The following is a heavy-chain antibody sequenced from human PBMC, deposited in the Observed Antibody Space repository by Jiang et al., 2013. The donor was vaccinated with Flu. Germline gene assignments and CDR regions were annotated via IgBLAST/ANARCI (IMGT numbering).Heavy chain of an antibody. V-gene: IGHV4-39*01. CDR3: ARGPFYYASDLQGPFDY. J-gene: IGHJ4*02. D-gene: IGHD3-10*01. CDR2: FYYTGST. CDR1: GGSISSTNSY. Sequence: LLKPSETLSLTCTVSGGSISSTNSYWGWIRQSPGKGLEWIGGFYYTGSTYYNPSLRSLVTISVDTSKNQFSLELTSVTAADTAVYYCARGPFYYASDLQGPFDYWGRGTLVAVSS.